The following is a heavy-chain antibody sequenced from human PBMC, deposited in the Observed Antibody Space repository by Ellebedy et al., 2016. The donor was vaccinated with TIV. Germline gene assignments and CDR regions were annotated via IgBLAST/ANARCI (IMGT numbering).Heavy chain of an antibody. CDR1: GFTFSDHW. J-gene: IGHJ4*02. CDR3: VGPHWLVYS. D-gene: IGHD6-19*01. V-gene: IGHV3-7*03. Sequence: PGGSLRLSCAASGFTFSDHWMSRVRQAPGKGPEWVANIKPDGSEKYYVDSVRGRFTISRDNARNSLYLQMNSLRVDDTALYYCVGPHWLVYSWGQGTLVTVSS. CDR2: IKPDGSEK.